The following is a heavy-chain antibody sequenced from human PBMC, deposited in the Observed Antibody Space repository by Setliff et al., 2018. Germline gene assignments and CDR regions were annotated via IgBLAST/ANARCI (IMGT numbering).Heavy chain of an antibody. CDR3: ATLTGDRGVDY. CDR1: GYSTSSGYN. V-gene: IGHV4-38-2*01. CDR2: IYYRGST. D-gene: IGHD7-27*01. Sequence: PSETLSLTCAVSGYSTSSGYNWGWIRQPPGKGLEWIASIYYRGSTSYNSSLKSRVSISVDTSKNQFSLNLNSVTAADTAVYYCATLTGDRGVDYWGQGRLVTVSS. J-gene: IGHJ4*02.